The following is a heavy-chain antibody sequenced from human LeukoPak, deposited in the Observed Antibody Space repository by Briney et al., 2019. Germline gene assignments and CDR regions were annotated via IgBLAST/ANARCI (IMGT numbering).Heavy chain of an antibody. D-gene: IGHD3/OR15-3a*01. CDR1: GFTFSSYG. Sequence: PGGSLRLSCAASGFTFSSYGMHWVRQAPGKGLEWVAVISYDGSNKYYADSVKGRFTISRDNSKNTLYLQMNSLRAEDTAVYYCAKDLRLRAGLFDYWGQGTLVTVSS. V-gene: IGHV3-30*18. CDR2: ISYDGSNK. CDR3: AKDLRLRAGLFDY. J-gene: IGHJ4*02.